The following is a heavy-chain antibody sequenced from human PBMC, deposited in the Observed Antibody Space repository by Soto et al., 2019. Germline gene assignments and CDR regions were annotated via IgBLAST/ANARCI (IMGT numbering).Heavy chain of an antibody. CDR2: IYSGGST. V-gene: IGHV3-66*01. CDR3: AREGRDYSNYAYFDY. D-gene: IGHD4-4*01. CDR1: GFTVSSNY. J-gene: IGHJ4*02. Sequence: GGSLRLSCAASGFTVSSNYMRWVRQAPGKGLEWVSVIYSGGSTYYADSVKGRFTISRDNSKNTLYLQMNSLRAEDTAVYYCAREGRDYSNYAYFDYWGQGTLVTVSS.